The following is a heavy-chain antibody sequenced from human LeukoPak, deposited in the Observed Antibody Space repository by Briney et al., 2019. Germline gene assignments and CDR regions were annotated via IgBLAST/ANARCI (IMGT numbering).Heavy chain of an antibody. CDR2: ISFDGSNK. Sequence: PGGSLRLSCAASGFTLNTYAVYWVRQAPGKGLEWVTIISFDGSNKYYADSVKGRFTISRDNSKNALYLQMNSLRAEDTAVYYCARDRGRGIWSLLGPDYWGQGTLVTVSS. CDR3: ARDRGRGIWSLLGPDY. D-gene: IGHD3-16*01. V-gene: IGHV3-30-3*01. CDR1: GFTLNTYA. J-gene: IGHJ4*02.